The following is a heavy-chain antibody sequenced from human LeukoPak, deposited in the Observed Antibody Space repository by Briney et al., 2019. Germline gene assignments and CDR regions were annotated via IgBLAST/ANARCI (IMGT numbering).Heavy chain of an antibody. CDR3: ARDAGDPTFDY. CDR1: GFTVSSNY. Sequence: PGGSLRLSCAASGFTVSSNYMSWVRQAPGKGLEWVSVIYSGGSTYYADSVKGRFTISRDNAKNSLYLQMNSLRAEDTAVYYCARDAGDPTFDYWGQGTLVTVSS. J-gene: IGHJ4*02. D-gene: IGHD4-17*01. V-gene: IGHV3-66*01. CDR2: IYSGGST.